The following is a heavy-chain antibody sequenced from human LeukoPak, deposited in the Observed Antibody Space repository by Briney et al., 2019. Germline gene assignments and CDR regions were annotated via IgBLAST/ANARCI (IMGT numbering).Heavy chain of an antibody. CDR3: ATDSGVGTMSD. D-gene: IGHD1-26*01. J-gene: IGHJ4*02. CDR1: GGSIASSSYY. Sequence: PSETLSLTCTVSGGSIASSSYYWGWIRQPPGKGLEWIGSIYFSGTTNYNPSLKSRVTISLYTSKSQFSLNLISVTAADTAVYYCATDSGVGTMSDWGQGTLVTVSS. V-gene: IGHV4-39*07. CDR2: IYFSGTT.